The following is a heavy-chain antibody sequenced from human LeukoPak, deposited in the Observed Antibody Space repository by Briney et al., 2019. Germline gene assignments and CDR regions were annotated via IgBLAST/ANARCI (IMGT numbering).Heavy chain of an antibody. Sequence: GGSLRLSCAASGFTFSGYATTWVRQAPGKGLEWVSAISGRGDATYYAESVKGRFTISRDNSKNTLYVQMNSLRAEDTALYYCAKAPPDKWEYYYGMDVWGKGTMVTVSS. CDR2: ISGRGDAT. D-gene: IGHD1-26*01. CDR1: GFTFSGYA. V-gene: IGHV3-23*01. J-gene: IGHJ6*04. CDR3: AKAPPDKWEYYYGMDV.